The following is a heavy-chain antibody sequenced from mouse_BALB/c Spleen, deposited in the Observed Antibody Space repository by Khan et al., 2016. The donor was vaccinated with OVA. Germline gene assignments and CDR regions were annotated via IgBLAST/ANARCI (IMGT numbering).Heavy chain of an antibody. V-gene: IGHV5-6-3*01. CDR3: ARMARTIN. CDR2: INSNGGST. Sequence: EVQLQESGGGLVQPGGSLKLSCAASGFTFSSYGMSWVRQTPDKRLELVATINSNGGSTYYPDSVKGRVTISRDNAKNTLYLQMSSLKSEDTAMYYCARMARTINWGQGTTLTVSS. CDR1: GFTFSSYG. J-gene: IGHJ2*01.